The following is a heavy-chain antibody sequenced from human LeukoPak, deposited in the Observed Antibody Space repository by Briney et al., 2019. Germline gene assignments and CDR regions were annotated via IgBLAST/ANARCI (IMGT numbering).Heavy chain of an antibody. CDR3: ARDPRPYSGSGLHFDI. Sequence: GGSLRLSCAASGFTFSNYNINWVRQAPGKGLEWVSFIGSSSSPIYYADSVKGRFTVSRDNAKNSLYLHLNSLRDEDTAVYYCARDPRPYSGSGLHFDIWGQGTLVTVSS. CDR2: IGSSSSPI. CDR1: GFTFSNYN. V-gene: IGHV3-48*02. J-gene: IGHJ3*02. D-gene: IGHD1-26*01.